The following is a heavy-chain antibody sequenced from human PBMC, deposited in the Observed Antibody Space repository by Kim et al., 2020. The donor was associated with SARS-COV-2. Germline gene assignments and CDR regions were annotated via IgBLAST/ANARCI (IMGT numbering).Heavy chain of an antibody. Sequence: GGSLRLSCAASGFTVSSNYMSWVRQAPGKGLEWVSVIYSGGSTYYADSVKGRFTISRDNSKNTLYLQMNSLRAEDTAVYYCARENVVVGEGGRSDYWGQGTLVTVSS. J-gene: IGHJ4*02. CDR1: GFTVSSNY. V-gene: IGHV3-66*01. D-gene: IGHD2-2*01. CDR2: IYSGGST. CDR3: ARENVVVGEGGRSDY.